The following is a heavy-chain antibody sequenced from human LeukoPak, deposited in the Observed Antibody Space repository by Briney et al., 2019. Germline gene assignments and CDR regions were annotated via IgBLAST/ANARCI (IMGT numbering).Heavy chain of an antibody. J-gene: IGHJ6*04. CDR3: ARVATIGRHYYYGMDV. Sequence: PSETLSRTCTVSGGSISSYYWSWIRQPPGKGLEWIGYIYYSGSTNYNPSLKSRVTISVDTSKNQFSLKLSSVTAADTAVYYCARVATIGRHYYYGMDVWGKGTTVTVSS. CDR1: GGSISSYY. D-gene: IGHD5-12*01. V-gene: IGHV4-59*01. CDR2: IYYSGST.